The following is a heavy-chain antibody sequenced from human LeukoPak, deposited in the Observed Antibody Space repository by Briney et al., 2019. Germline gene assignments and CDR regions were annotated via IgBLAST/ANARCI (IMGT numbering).Heavy chain of an antibody. CDR2: ISYDGSNK. CDR1: GFTFSSYA. Sequence: GRSLRLSCAAPGFTFSSYAMHWVRQAPGKGLEWVAVISYDGSNKYYADSVKGRFTISRDNSKNTLYLQMNSLRAEDTAVYYCAGCRYFDYWGQGTLVTVSS. J-gene: IGHJ4*02. D-gene: IGHD3-10*01. V-gene: IGHV3-30-3*01. CDR3: AGCRYFDY.